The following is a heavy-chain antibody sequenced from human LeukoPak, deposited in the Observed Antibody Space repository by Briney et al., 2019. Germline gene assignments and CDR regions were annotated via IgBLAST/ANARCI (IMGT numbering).Heavy chain of an antibody. V-gene: IGHV3-7*01. J-gene: IGHJ4*02. D-gene: IGHD3-9*01. CDR3: ARDRFDYDILTGYRRYFDD. CDR1: GFTFSSYW. CDR2: IKQDGSEK. Sequence: GGSLRLSCAASGFTFSSYWMSWVRQAPGKGLEWVANIKQDGSEKYYVDSVKGRFTISRDNAKNSLYLQMNSLRAEDTAVYYCARDRFDYDILTGYRRYFDDWGQGTLVTVSS.